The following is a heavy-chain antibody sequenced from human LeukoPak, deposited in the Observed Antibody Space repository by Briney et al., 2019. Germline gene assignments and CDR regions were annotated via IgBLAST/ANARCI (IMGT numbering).Heavy chain of an antibody. Sequence: PGGSLRLSCAASGFTFSNAWMSWVRQAPGKGLEWVGHIKNKTDDRNTDYAAPVKGRFTNSRDDSLNTLYLQMNSLKTEDTGVYYCTTDYFGEYYYERSGYYVPGRLDDWGQGTLVTVSS. CDR2: IKNKTDDRNT. CDR1: GFTFSNAW. J-gene: IGHJ4*02. V-gene: IGHV3-15*01. D-gene: IGHD3-22*01. CDR3: TTDYFGEYYYERSGYYVPGRLDD.